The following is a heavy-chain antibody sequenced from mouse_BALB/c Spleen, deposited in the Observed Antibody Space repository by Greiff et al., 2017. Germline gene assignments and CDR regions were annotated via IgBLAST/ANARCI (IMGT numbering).Heavy chain of an antibody. J-gene: IGHJ4*01. D-gene: IGHD2-3*01. Sequence: EVKVVESGGGLVKPGGSLKLSCAVSGFTFSDYYMYWVRQTPEKRLEWVATISDGGSYTYYPDSVKGRFTISSDNAKNNLYLQMSSLKSEDTAMYYCARGGYDGYLYYAMDYWGQGTSVTVSS. CDR1: GFTFSDYY. V-gene: IGHV5-4*02. CDR2: ISDGGSYT. CDR3: ARGGYDGYLYYAMDY.